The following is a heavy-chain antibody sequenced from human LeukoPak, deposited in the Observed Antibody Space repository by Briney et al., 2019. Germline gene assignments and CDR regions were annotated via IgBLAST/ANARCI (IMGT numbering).Heavy chain of an antibody. D-gene: IGHD6-19*01. V-gene: IGHV4-39*07. CDR1: GGSIRSSTYF. CDR3: VGDGSGWYRFDY. J-gene: IGHJ4*02. Sequence: SETLSLTCTVSGGSIRSSTYFWGWIRQPPGKGLEWIGSISYSGSTYYNPSLKSRVTMSVDTSKNQFSLKLSSVTAADTAVYYCVGDGSGWYRFDYWGQGTLVTVSS. CDR2: ISYSGST.